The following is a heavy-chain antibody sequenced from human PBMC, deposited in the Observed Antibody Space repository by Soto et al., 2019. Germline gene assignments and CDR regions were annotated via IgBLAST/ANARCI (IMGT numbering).Heavy chain of an antibody. Sequence: GGSLILSCAASGFIFSSYAMSWVRQAPGKGLEWVSAISGSGGSTYYADSVKGRFTISRDNSKNTLYLQMNSLRAEDTAVYYCAKDHSGYDLDSSGYHDYWGQGTLVTVSS. J-gene: IGHJ4*02. V-gene: IGHV3-23*01. CDR2: ISGSGGST. CDR3: AKDHSGYDLDSSGYHDY. D-gene: IGHD3-22*01. CDR1: GFIFSSYA.